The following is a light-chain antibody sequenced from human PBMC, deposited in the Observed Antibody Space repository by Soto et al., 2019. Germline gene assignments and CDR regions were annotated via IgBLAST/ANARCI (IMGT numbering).Light chain of an antibody. CDR3: SSYTSSSTLVV. J-gene: IGLJ2*01. V-gene: IGLV2-14*01. CDR1: SSDVGGYNY. CDR2: DVS. Sequence: QSALTQPASVSGSPGQSITISCTGTSSDVGGYNYVSWYQQHPGKAPKLMIYDVSNRPSGVSNRFSGSKSGNTASLTISGLQAEHEADYYCSSYTSSSTLVVFGGGTKLTVL.